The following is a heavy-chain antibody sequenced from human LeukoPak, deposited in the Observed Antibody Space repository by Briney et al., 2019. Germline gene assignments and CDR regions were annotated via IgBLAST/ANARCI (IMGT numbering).Heavy chain of an antibody. CDR3: ARNLGYCSGTSCLYYYYYYMDV. V-gene: IGHV1-69*13. CDR2: IIPIFGTA. D-gene: IGHD2-2*01. J-gene: IGHJ6*03. CDR1: GYTCTSYG. Sequence: SVKVSCKASGYTCTSYGISWVRQAPGQGLEWMGGIIPIFGTANYAQKFQGRVTITADESTSTAYMELSSLRSEDTAVYYCARNLGYCSGTSCLYYYYYYMDVWGKGTTVTVSS.